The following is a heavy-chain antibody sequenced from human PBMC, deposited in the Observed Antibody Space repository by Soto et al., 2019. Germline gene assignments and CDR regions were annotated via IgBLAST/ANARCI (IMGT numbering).Heavy chain of an antibody. CDR3: ARESEDLTSNFDY. J-gene: IGHJ4*02. CDR1: GFTFSRYS. V-gene: IGHV3-21*06. CDR2: ISSTTNYI. Sequence: GGSLRLSCAASGFTFSRYSMNWVRQAPGKGLEWVSSISSTTNYIYYGDSMKGRFTISRDNAKNSLYLEMNSLRAEDTAVYYCARESEDLTSNFDYWGQGTLVTVSS.